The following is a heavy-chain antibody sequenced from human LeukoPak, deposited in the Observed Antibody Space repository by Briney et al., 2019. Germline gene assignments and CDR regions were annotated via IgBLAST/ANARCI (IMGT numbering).Heavy chain of an antibody. Sequence: GGSLRLSCAAFGFTFSSYSMNWVRQAPGKGLEWVSSISSSSSYIYYADSVKGRFTISRDNAKNSLYPQMNSLRAEDTAVYYCARDPTFYSSSWYDYWGQGTLVTVSS. V-gene: IGHV3-21*01. J-gene: IGHJ4*02. D-gene: IGHD6-13*01. CDR1: GFTFSSYS. CDR3: ARDPTFYSSSWYDY. CDR2: ISSSSSYI.